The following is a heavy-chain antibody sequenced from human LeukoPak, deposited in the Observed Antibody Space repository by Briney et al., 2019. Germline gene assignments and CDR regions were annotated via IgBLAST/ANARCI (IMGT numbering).Heavy chain of an antibody. CDR1: GGSISSCGYY. D-gene: IGHD1-26*01. Sequence: SETLSLTCTVSGGSISSCGYYWSWIRQHPGKGLEWIGYIYYSGSTYYNPSLKSRVTISVDTSKNQFSLKLSSVTAADTAVYYCARVGYSGSPLFDYWGQGTLVTVSS. J-gene: IGHJ4*02. CDR3: ARVGYSGSPLFDY. CDR2: IYYSGST. V-gene: IGHV4-31*03.